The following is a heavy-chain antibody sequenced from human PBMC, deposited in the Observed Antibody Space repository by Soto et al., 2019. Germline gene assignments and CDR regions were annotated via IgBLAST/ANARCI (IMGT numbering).Heavy chain of an antibody. CDR2: VSYSGST. V-gene: IGHV4-39*01. CDR1: GGSISNSSYL. D-gene: IGHD6-19*01. CDR3: SRIAVSGPITGFDY. J-gene: IGHJ4*02. Sequence: ASETLSLTCTVSGGSISNSSYLWGWIRQPPGKGLQWIGRVSYSGSTYYNTSLKSRVTISVDTSKTQSSLRLSSVTAADTAVYYCSRIAVSGPITGFDYWGQGALVTVSS.